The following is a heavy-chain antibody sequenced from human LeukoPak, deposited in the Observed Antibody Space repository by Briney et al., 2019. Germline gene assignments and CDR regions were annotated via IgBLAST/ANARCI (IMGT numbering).Heavy chain of an antibody. V-gene: IGHV3-23*01. CDR1: GFTFSKYA. Sequence: PGGSLRLSCAASGFTFSKYAMSWVRQAPGKALEWVSGINGSGGSTFYADSVKGRFTISRDNSKNTLYLQMNSLRVEDTAVYYCARGEGIAARRPQQVFYMDVWGKGTTVTVSS. CDR3: ARGEGIAARRPQQVFYMDV. D-gene: IGHD2-21*01. J-gene: IGHJ6*03. CDR2: INGSGGST.